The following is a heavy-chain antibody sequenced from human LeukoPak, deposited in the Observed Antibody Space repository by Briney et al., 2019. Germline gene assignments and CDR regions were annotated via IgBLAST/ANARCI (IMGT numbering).Heavy chain of an antibody. CDR2: ISISGST. Sequence: PGGSLRLSCAASGFTLSISALSWVRQAPGKGLEWVPVISISGSTYYADSVKGRFTISRDNSKNTLYLQMNSLGVEDTAVYYCAGRITVANTLEFWGQGTLVTVSS. CDR1: GFTLSISA. CDR3: AGRITVANTLEF. D-gene: IGHD6-19*01. V-gene: IGHV3-23*01. J-gene: IGHJ4*02.